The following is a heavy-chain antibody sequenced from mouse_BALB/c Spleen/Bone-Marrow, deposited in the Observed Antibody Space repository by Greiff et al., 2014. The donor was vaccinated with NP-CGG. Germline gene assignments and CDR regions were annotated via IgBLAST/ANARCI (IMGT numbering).Heavy chain of an antibody. J-gene: IGHJ4*01. D-gene: IGHD1-1*02. Sequence: EVQVVESGGGLVKPGGSLKLSCAACGFTFSDFYMFWFRQTPEKRLEWVATISNGGTYTYYPDSVKGRFTISRDNAKNNLYLQMSSLKSEDTAMYYCARSGERYGAMDYWGQGTLVTVTS. CDR2: ISNGGTYT. CDR1: GFTFSDFY. V-gene: IGHV5-4*02. CDR3: ARSGERYGAMDY.